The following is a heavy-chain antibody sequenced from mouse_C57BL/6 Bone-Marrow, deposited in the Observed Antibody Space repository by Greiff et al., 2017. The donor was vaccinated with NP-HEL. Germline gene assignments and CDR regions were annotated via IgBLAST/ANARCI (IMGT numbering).Heavy chain of an antibody. CDR3: ADYYYYAMDY. V-gene: IGHV14-3*01. J-gene: IGHJ4*01. CDR2: IDPANGNT. D-gene: IGHD1-1*01. CDR1: GYNIKNTD. Sequence: VQLQQSVAELVRPGASVKLSCTASGYNIKNTDMHWVKQRPEQGLEWIGRIDPANGNTKYDPKFQGKATITADTSSNTAYLQLSSLTSEDTAIYYCADYYYYAMDYWGQGTSVTVSS.